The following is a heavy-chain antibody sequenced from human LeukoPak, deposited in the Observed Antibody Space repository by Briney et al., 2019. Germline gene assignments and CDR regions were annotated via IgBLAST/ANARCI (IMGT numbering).Heavy chain of an antibody. V-gene: IGHV1-18*01. Sequence: ASVKLSCKPSGYTFTSSGISWVRQAPGHRLEWLGWISTYNGNTNYAQKLQGRVTMTTDTSTSTAYMELRSLRSDDTAVYYCARKGSYYDYWGQGTLVTVSS. CDR3: ARKGSYYDY. CDR2: ISTYNGNT. CDR1: GYTFTSSG. J-gene: IGHJ4*02. D-gene: IGHD3-10*01.